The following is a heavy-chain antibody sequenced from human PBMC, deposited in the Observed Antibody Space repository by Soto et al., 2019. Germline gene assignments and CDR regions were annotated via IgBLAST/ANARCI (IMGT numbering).Heavy chain of an antibody. CDR3: AREGITMMGIDY. J-gene: IGHJ4*02. Sequence: GGSLRLSCAACGFTFSSYAMHWVRQAPGKGLEWVAVISYDGSNKYYADSVKGRFTISRDNSKNTLYLQMNSLRAEDTAVYYCAREGITMMGIDYWGQGTLVTVSS. CDR1: GFTFSSYA. D-gene: IGHD3-22*01. V-gene: IGHV3-30-3*01. CDR2: ISYDGSNK.